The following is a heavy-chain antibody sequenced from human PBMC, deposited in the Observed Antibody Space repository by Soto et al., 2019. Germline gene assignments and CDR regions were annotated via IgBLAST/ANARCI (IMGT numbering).Heavy chain of an antibody. CDR3: ARGVRFLEWLLSDYYYGMDV. Sequence: ESGGGVVQPGRSLRLSCAASGFTFSSYAMHWVRQAPGKGLEWVAVISYDGSNKYYADSVKGRFTISRDNSKNTLYLQMNSLRAEDTAVYYCARGVRFLEWLLSDYYYGMDVWGQGTTVTVSS. CDR2: ISYDGSNK. V-gene: IGHV3-30-3*01. J-gene: IGHJ6*02. CDR1: GFTFSSYA. D-gene: IGHD3-3*01.